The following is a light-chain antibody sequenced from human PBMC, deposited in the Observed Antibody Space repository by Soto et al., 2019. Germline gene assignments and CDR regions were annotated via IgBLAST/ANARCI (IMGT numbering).Light chain of an antibody. CDR1: QGISSY. J-gene: IGKJ4*01. CDR2: AAS. CDR3: QQVYVYPST. V-gene: IGKV1-9*01. Sequence: QLTKNQSSLSASVVDRVTITCRASQGISSYLGWYQQKPGKAPNLLIYAASTLQSGVPSRFSGGGSGTDFTLTISSLQPEDFATYYCQQVYVYPSTFGGGTKVDI.